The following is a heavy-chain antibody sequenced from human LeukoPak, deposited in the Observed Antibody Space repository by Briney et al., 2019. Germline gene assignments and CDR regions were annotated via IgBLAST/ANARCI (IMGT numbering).Heavy chain of an antibody. Sequence: SQTLSLTCAVSGGSISSGGYSWSWIPQPPGKGLEWIVYIYHSGSTYYNPSLKSRVTISVDTSKNQFSLKLSSVTAAATAVYYCARDAGAPYYYYYMDVWGKGTTVTVSS. V-gene: IGHV4-30-2*01. CDR3: ARDAGAPYYYYYMDV. J-gene: IGHJ6*03. CDR1: GGSISSGGYS. CDR2: IYHSGST. D-gene: IGHD1-1*01.